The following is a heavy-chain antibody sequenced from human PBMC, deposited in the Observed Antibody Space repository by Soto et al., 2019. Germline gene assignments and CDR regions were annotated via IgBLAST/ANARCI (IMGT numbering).Heavy chain of an antibody. V-gene: IGHV3-33*01. D-gene: IGHD5-12*01. J-gene: IGHJ4*02. CDR2: IWYDGSNK. Sequence: QVQLVESGGGVVQPGRSLRLSCAASGFTFSSYGMHWVRQAPGKGLEWVAVIWYDGSNKYYADSVKGRFTISRDNSKNTVYLQMSRLRAEDTAVYYCARGRYSGYAFDYWGQGTLVTVSS. CDR1: GFTFSSYG. CDR3: ARGRYSGYAFDY.